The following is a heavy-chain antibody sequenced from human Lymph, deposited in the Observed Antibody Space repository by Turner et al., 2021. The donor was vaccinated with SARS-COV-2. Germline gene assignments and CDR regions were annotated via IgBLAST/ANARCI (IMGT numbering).Heavy chain of an antibody. Sequence: QVQLVQSGAEVKKPGASVQVSCKASGYTFTGYYMPWVRQAPGQGLEWMGWINPNDGGTNYAQKFQGRVTMTRDTSISTAYMELSRLRSDDTAVYYCARDVERYNDFWSGYSGGYGLDVWGQGTTVTVSS. CDR2: INPNDGGT. J-gene: IGHJ6*02. CDR1: GYTFTGYY. V-gene: IGHV1-2*02. CDR3: ARDVERYNDFWSGYSGGYGLDV. D-gene: IGHD3-3*01.